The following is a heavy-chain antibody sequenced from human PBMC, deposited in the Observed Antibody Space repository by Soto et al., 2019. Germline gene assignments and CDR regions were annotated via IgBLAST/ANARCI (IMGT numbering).Heavy chain of an antibody. D-gene: IGHD6-13*01. J-gene: IGHJ4*02. CDR1: GGSITSSNW. CDR3: ARDAAAPIRYFDY. V-gene: IGHV4-4*02. CDR2: IYHSGTT. Sequence: SETLSLTCTVSGGSITSSNWWSWVRQPPGKGLEWIGEIYHSGTTNYNPSLMSRVTISISKSKSHFSLQLYSVTAADTALYFCARDAAAPIRYFDYWGQGALVTVSS.